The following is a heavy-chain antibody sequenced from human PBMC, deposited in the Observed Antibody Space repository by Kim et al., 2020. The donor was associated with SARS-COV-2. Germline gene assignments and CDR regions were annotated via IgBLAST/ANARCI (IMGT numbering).Heavy chain of an antibody. V-gene: IGHV3-30*18. CDR1: GFTFSSYG. CDR2: ISYDGSNK. D-gene: IGHD6-13*01. J-gene: IGHJ4*02. Sequence: GGSLRLSCAASGFTFSSYGMHWVRQAPGKGLEWVAVISYDGSNKYYADSVKGRFTISRDNSKNTLYLQMNSLRAEDTAVYYCAKDLEQHYFDYWGQGTLFTVSS. CDR3: AKDLEQHYFDY.